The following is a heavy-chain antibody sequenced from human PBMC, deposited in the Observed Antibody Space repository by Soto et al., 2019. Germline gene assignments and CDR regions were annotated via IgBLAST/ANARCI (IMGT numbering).Heavy chain of an antibody. Sequence: GGSLRLSCAASGLTFRSHWMHWVRQAPGKGLVWVSRINTDGSVAMYVDSVKGRFTISRDNAKNTLYLHMNSLRAEDTAVYYCVRDMQLCRLDSWGQGTLVTVSS. J-gene: IGHJ4*02. CDR1: GLTFRSHW. CDR3: VRDMQLCRLDS. CDR2: INTDGSVA. D-gene: IGHD2-2*01. V-gene: IGHV3-74*03.